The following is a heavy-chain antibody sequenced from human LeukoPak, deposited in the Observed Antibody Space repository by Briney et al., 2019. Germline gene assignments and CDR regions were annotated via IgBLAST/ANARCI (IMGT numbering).Heavy chain of an antibody. CDR3: ARGQYSSGWYEEDDYYYGMDV. D-gene: IGHD6-19*01. J-gene: IGHJ6*04. CDR1: GFTFSSYE. CDR2: ISSSGSTI. V-gene: IGHV3-48*03. Sequence: PGGSLRLSCAASGFTFSSYEMNWVRQAPGMGLEWVSYISSSGSTIYYADSVKGRFTISRDNAKNSLYLQMNSLRAEDTAVYYCARGQYSSGWYEEDDYYYGMDVWGKGTTVTVSS.